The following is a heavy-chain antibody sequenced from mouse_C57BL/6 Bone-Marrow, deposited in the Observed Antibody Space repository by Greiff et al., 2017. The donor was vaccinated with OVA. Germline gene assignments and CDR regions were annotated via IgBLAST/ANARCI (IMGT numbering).Heavy chain of an antibody. V-gene: IGHV5-4*03. CDR3: ARGAY. CDR1: GFTFSSYA. Sequence: EVKLVESGGGLVKPGGSLKLSCAASGFTFSSYAMSWVRQTPEKRLEWVATISDGGSYTYYPDNVKGRFTISRDNAKNNLYLQMSHLKSEDTAMYYCARGAYWGQGTTLTVSS. J-gene: IGHJ2*01. CDR2: ISDGGSYT.